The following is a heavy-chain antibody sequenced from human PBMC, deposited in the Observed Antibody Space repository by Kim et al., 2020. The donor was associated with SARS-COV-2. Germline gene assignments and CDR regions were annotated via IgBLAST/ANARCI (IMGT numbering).Heavy chain of an antibody. CDR3: ARHSITPFDY. Sequence: STPYHPSLKRRVTISVDTSKNQFSLKLSSVTAADTAVYYCARHSITPFDYWGQGTLVTVSS. J-gene: IGHJ4*02. V-gene: IGHV4-39*01. CDR2: ST. D-gene: IGHD3-10*01.